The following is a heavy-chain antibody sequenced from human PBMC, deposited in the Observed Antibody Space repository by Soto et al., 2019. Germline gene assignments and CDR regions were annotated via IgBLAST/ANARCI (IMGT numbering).Heavy chain of an antibody. D-gene: IGHD1-26*01. V-gene: IGHV1-69*01. CDR2: IIPIFGTA. Sequence: SVKCYGKGSGYTFTSYGIGWVRQAPGQGLAWMGGIIPIFGTANYAQKFQGRVTITADESTSTAYMELSSLRSEDTAVYYCARGIFRAISHPYYYYGMDVWGQGTTVTVSS. CDR1: GYTFTSYG. J-gene: IGHJ6*02. CDR3: ARGIFRAISHPYYYYGMDV.